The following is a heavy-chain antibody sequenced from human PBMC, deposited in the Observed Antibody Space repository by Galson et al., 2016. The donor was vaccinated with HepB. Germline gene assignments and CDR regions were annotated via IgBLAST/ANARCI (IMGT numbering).Heavy chain of an antibody. CDR3: ARSGGPREEIRSNWFAA. V-gene: IGHV3-21*01. D-gene: IGHD3-3*01. Sequence: SLRLSCAASGFPLSGYSLHWVRQAPGKGLEWVSSISIVGTYIYYADSVRGRFTISRDNAKNSLYLQMNSLTAEDTGVYYCARSGGPREEIRSNWFAAWGQGTLVTVSS. CDR1: GFPLSGYS. CDR2: ISIVGTYI. J-gene: IGHJ5*02.